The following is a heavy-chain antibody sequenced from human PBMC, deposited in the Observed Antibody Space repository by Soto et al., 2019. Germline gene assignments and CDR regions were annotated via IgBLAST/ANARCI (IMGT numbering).Heavy chain of an antibody. J-gene: IGHJ4*02. V-gene: IGHV4-59*01. CDR3: ARGYYDFWSGYYIGRFDY. Sequence: SETLSLTCTVSGGSISSYYWSWIRQPPGKGLEWIGYIYYSGSTNYNPSLKSRVTISVDTSKNQFSLKLSSVTAADTAVYYCARGYYDFWSGYYIGRFDYWGQGTLVTVSS. CDR1: GGSISSYY. D-gene: IGHD3-3*01. CDR2: IYYSGST.